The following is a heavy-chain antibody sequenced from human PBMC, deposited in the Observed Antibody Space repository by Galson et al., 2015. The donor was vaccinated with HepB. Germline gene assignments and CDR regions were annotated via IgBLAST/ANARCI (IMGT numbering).Heavy chain of an antibody. CDR2: ISSSSSTI. CDR3: AVVDSSGYWVRVDY. V-gene: IGHV3-48*02. J-gene: IGHJ4*02. Sequence: SLRLSCAASGFTFSSYSMNWVRQAPGKGLEWVSYISSSSSTIYYADSVKGRFTISRDNAKNSLYLQMNSLRDEDTAVYYCAVVDSSGYWVRVDYWGQGTLVTVSS. D-gene: IGHD3-22*01. CDR1: GFTFSSYS.